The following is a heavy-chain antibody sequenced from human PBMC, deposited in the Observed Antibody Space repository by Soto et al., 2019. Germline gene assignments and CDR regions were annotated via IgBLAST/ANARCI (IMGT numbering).Heavy chain of an antibody. J-gene: IGHJ4*02. CDR2: ISYDGSNT. Sequence: QVQLVESGGGVVQPGKSLRLSCAASGFPFTTYGMHWVREGPAKGLEWVAVISYDGSNTYYADSVKGRFTISRDNAKNTLYLQMNSLRAEDTALYYCVGGQYYFDYRGQGTLVTVSS. CDR3: VGGQYYFDY. CDR1: GFPFTTYG. D-gene: IGHD3-10*01. V-gene: IGHV3-30*03.